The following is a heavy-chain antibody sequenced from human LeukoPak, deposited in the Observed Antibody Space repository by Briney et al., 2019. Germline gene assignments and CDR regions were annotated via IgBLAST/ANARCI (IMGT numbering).Heavy chain of an antibody. D-gene: IGHD1-26*01. V-gene: IGHV3-30*03. CDR3: ATEIVGGLDY. CDR1: GFTFSSYG. Sequence: PGGSLRLSCAASGFTFSSYGMHWVRQAPGKGLEWVAVISYDGSNKYYADSVKGRFTISRDNAKNTVYLQMNSLRAEDTAIYYCATEIVGGLDYWGLGTLVSVSS. J-gene: IGHJ4*02. CDR2: ISYDGSNK.